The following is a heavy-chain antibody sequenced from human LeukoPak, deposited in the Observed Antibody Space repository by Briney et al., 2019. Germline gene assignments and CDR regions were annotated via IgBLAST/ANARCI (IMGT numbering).Heavy chain of an antibody. V-gene: IGHV4-59*01. J-gene: IGHJ5*02. Sequence: SETLSLTCTVSGGSISSYYWSWIRQPPGKGLEWIGYIYYSGSTNYNPSLKSRVTISVDTSKNQFSLKLSSVTAADAAVYYCAREKATYCSGGSCYRFDPWGQGTLVTVSS. CDR1: GGSISSYY. CDR2: IYYSGST. D-gene: IGHD2-15*01. CDR3: AREKATYCSGGSCYRFDP.